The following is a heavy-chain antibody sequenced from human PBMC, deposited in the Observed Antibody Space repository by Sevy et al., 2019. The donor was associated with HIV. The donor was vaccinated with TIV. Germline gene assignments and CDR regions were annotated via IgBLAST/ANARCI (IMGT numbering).Heavy chain of an antibody. CDR2: ISWNSGDI. CDR1: GFTFDDYA. J-gene: IGHJ4*02. V-gene: IGHV3-9*01. CDR3: AKATTSPAAIGGAFDY. Sequence: GGSLRLSCAASGFTFDDYAMHWVRQVPGKGLEWVSGISWNSGDIGYADSVKGRFSISRDNAKNLLYLQMNSLKTDDTAFYYCAKATTSPAAIGGAFDYWGQGTLVTVSS. D-gene: IGHD2-2*01.